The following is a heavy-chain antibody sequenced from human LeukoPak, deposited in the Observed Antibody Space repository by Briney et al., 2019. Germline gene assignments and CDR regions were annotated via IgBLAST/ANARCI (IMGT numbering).Heavy chain of an antibody. J-gene: IGHJ4*02. CDR1: GGTFSSYA. V-gene: IGHV1-69*13. CDR3: ATGATSARGDY. Sequence: GASVKVSCKASGGTFSSYAISWVRQAPGQGLEWMGGIIPIFGTANYAQKFQGRVTITADESTSTAYMELSSLRSEDTAVYYCATGATSARGDYWGQGTLVTVSS. D-gene: IGHD1-26*01. CDR2: IIPIFGTA.